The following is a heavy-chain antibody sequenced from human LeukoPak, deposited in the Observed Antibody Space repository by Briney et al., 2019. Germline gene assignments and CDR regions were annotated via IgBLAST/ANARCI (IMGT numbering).Heavy chain of an antibody. D-gene: IGHD6-19*01. Sequence: GGSLRLSCAASGFTFSDYYMSWIRQAQGKGLEWVSYISSSGSTIYYADSVKGRFTISRDNAKNSLYLQMNSLRAEDTAVYYCAREGSGWENHDAFDIWGQGTMVTVSS. CDR1: GFTFSDYY. CDR2: ISSSGSTI. J-gene: IGHJ3*02. V-gene: IGHV3-11*01. CDR3: AREGSGWENHDAFDI.